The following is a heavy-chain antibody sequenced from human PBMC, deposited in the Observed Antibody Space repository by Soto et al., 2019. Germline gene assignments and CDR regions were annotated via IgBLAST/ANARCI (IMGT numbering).Heavy chain of an antibody. CDR3: ARGLITGSLYSGGWYYFDS. CDR1: GGSISSGDYY. D-gene: IGHD6-19*01. J-gene: IGHJ4*02. Sequence: SETLSLTCTVSGGSISSGDYYWSWIRQPPGKGLEWIGYIYYSGSTYYNPSLKSRVTISVDTSKNQFSLKLSSVTAADTAVYYFARGLITGSLYSGGWYYFDSWGQGTQVTVSS. CDR2: IYYSGST. V-gene: IGHV4-30-4*01.